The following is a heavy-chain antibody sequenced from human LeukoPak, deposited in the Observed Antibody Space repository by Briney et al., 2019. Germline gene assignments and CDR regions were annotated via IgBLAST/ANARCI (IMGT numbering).Heavy chain of an antibody. D-gene: IGHD4-23*01. V-gene: IGHV4-34*01. CDR3: ARTYGGDWYFDL. J-gene: IGHJ2*01. CDR2: INHSGST. CDR1: GGSFSDYY. Sequence: SETLSLTCAVYGGSFSDYYWSWIRQPPGKGLEWIGEINHSGSTNYNPSLKSRVTISVDTSKNQFSLKLSPVTAADTAVYYCARTYGGDWYFDLWGRGTLVTVAS.